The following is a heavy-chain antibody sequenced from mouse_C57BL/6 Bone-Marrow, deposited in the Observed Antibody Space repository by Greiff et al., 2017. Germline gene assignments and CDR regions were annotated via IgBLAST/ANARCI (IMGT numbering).Heavy chain of an antibody. CDR2: IYPGSGST. D-gene: IGHD2-5*01. J-gene: IGHJ3*01. CDR1: GYTFTSYW. V-gene: IGHV1-55*01. CDR3: ARVEGYSIFAWFAY. Sequence: QVQLQQPGAELVKPGASVKMSCKASGYTFTSYWITWVKQRPGQGLEWIGDIYPGSGSTNYNEKFKSKATLTVDTSSSTAYMQLSSLTSEDSAVYYCARVEGYSIFAWFAYWGQGTLVTVSA.